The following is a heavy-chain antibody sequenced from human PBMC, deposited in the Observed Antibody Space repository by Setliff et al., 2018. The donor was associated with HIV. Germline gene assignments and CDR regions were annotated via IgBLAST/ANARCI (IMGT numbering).Heavy chain of an antibody. D-gene: IGHD3-10*01. CDR3: ARHSGVASPNWFDP. CDR2: IYTSGST. CDR1: GGSFSDYY. J-gene: IGHJ5*02. V-gene: IGHV4-4*09. Sequence: SETLSLTCTVSGGSFSDYYRSWIRQPPGKGLEWIGYIYTSGSTNYNPSLKSRVTISVDTSKNQFSRKLSSVNAADTAFYYCARHSGVASPNWFDPWGQGTLVTVSS.